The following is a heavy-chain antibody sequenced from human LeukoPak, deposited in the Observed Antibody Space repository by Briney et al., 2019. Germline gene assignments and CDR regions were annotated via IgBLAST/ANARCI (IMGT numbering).Heavy chain of an antibody. J-gene: IGHJ4*02. D-gene: IGHD5-24*01. Sequence: ASVKVSCKVSGYTLTELSMHWVRQAPGKGLEWMGGFDPEDGETIYAQKFQGRVTMTEDTSTDTAYMELSGLRSEDTAVYYCATGDGRARYFDYWGQGTLVTVSS. CDR3: ATGDGRARYFDY. CDR1: GYTLTELS. CDR2: FDPEDGET. V-gene: IGHV1-24*01.